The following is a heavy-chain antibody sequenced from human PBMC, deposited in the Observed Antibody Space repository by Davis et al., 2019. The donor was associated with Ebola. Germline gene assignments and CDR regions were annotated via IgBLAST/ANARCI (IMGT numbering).Heavy chain of an antibody. CDR3: ANGNYDSSGYWGYWFDP. J-gene: IGHJ5*02. D-gene: IGHD3-22*01. CDR2: ISGSGASS. Sequence: GWSLRLSCAASGFTFTTYAMYWVRQAPEKRLAWVSAISGSGASSYYADTVKGRFTISRDNSKNTLYLQMKSLRAEDTAVYFCANGNYDSSGYWGYWFDPWGQGTLVTVSS. V-gene: IGHV3-23*01. CDR1: GFTFTTYA.